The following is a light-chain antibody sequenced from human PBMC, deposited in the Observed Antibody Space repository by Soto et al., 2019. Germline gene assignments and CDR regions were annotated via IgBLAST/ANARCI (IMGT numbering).Light chain of an antibody. Sequence: DIQMTQSPSSLSASVGDRVTITCRTSQTIYNFLNWYQQKPGKAPKLLIYAASTLQSGVPSRFSGSGSGTDFTLTISSLQPEDFASYYCQQSHSTLFTFGPGTKVYVK. J-gene: IGKJ3*01. CDR3: QQSHSTLFT. V-gene: IGKV1-39*01. CDR1: QTIYNF. CDR2: AAS.